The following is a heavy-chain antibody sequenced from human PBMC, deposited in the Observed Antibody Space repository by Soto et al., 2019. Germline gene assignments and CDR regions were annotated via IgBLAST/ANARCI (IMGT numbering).Heavy chain of an antibody. V-gene: IGHV1-18*01. D-gene: IGHD2-15*01. CDR2: ISAYNGNT. CDR3: ARDLFLPSLGYCSGGSCYPGYFQH. CDR1: GYTFTSYG. Sequence: ASVKVSCKASGYTFTSYGISWVRQAPGQGLEWMGWISAYNGNTNYAQKLQGRVTMTTDTSTSTAYMELRSLRSDDTAVYYCARDLFLPSLGYCSGGSCYPGYFQHWGQGTLVTVSS. J-gene: IGHJ1*01.